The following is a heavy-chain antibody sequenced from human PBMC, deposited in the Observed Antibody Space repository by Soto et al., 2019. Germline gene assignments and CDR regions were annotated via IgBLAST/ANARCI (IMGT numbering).Heavy chain of an antibody. CDR2: ISGSGGST. V-gene: IGHV3-23*01. CDR3: TTAVEMATIPDY. D-gene: IGHD5-12*01. CDR1: GFTFSSYA. J-gene: IGHJ4*02. Sequence: GGSLRLSCAASGFTFSSYAMSWVRQAPGKGLEWVSAISGSGGSTYYADSVKGRFTISRDNSKNTLYLQMNSLKTEDTAVYYCTTAVEMATIPDYWGQGTLVTVSS.